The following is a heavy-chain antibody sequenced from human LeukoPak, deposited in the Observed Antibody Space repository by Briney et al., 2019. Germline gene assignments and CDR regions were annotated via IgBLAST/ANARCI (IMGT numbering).Heavy chain of an antibody. D-gene: IGHD3-10*01. CDR2: IYYGGST. J-gene: IGHJ4*02. CDR3: MGYYGSGSYCTSDY. CDR1: GGSISSYY. V-gene: IGHV4-59*08. Sequence: SETLSLTCTVSGGSISSYYWSWIRQPPGKGLEWIGYIYYGGSTNYNPSLKSRVTISVDTSKNQFSLKLSSVTAADTALYYCMGYYGSGSYCTSDYWGQGTLVTVSS.